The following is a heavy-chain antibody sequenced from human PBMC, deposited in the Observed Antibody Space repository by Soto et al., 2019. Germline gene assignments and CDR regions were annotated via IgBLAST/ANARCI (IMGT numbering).Heavy chain of an antibody. CDR1: GYTFTSYG. J-gene: IGHJ4*02. V-gene: IGHV1-18*01. CDR3: ARTINYYDSSGYYYMFDY. Sequence: QVQLVQSGAEVKKPGASVKVSCKASGYTFTSYGISWVRQAPGQGLEWMGWISAYNGNTNYAQKLQGRVTMTTATTTSTAYMEMWSLRSDDTAVDYCARTINYYDSSGYYYMFDYWGQGTLVTVSS. D-gene: IGHD3-22*01. CDR2: ISAYNGNT.